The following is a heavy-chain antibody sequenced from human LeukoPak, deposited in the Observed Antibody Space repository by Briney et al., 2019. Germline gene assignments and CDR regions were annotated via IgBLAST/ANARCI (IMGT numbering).Heavy chain of an antibody. CDR2: IWYDGSNK. J-gene: IGHJ3*02. CDR1: GFTFSSYG. V-gene: IGHV3-33*01. D-gene: IGHD4-4*01. CDR3: ATEDYTDDAFDI. Sequence: GGSLRLSCAASGFTFSSYGMHWVRQAPGKGLEWVAVIWYDGSNKYYADSVKGRFTISRDNSKNTLYLQMNSLRAEDTAVYYCATEDYTDDAFDIWGQGTMVTVSS.